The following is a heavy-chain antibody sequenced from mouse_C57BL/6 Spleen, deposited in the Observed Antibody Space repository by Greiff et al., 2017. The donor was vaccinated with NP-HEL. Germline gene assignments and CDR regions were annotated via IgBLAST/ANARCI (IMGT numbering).Heavy chain of an antibody. Sequence: VQLQQPGAELVRPGTSVKLSCKASGYTFTSYWMHWVKQRPGQGLEWIGVTDPSDSYTNYNQKFKGKATLTVDTSSSTAYMQLSSLTSEDSAVYYCARRGYGSSHWYFDVWGTGTTVTVSS. V-gene: IGHV1-59*01. CDR3: ARRGYGSSHWYFDV. J-gene: IGHJ1*03. D-gene: IGHD1-1*01. CDR2: TDPSDSYT. CDR1: GYTFTSYW.